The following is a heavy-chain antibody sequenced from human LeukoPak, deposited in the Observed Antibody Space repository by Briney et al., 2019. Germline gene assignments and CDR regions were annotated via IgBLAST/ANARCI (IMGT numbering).Heavy chain of an antibody. CDR3: ARDLVGGAFDI. J-gene: IGHJ3*02. D-gene: IGHD2-15*01. V-gene: IGHV4-30-2*01. CDR2: IYHSGST. CDR1: GGSISSGGYY. Sequence: SQTLSLTCTVSGGSISSGGYYWSWIRQPPGKGLEWIGYIYHSGSTYYNPSLKSRVIISVDRSKNQFSLKLSSVTAADTAVYYCARDLVGGAFDIWGQGTMVTVSS.